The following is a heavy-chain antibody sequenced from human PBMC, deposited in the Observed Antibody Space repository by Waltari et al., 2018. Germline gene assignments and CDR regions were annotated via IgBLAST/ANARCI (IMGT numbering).Heavy chain of an antibody. D-gene: IGHD3-3*01. CDR3: ARVPIFGVVYYGMDV. CDR2: INPNSGCT. Sequence: QVQLVQSGAEVKKPGASVKVSCKASGYTFTGYYMHWVRQAPGQGREWMGWINPNSGCTNDAQKFQGRVTMTRDTSISTAYMELSRLRSDDTAVYYCARVPIFGVVYYGMDVWGQGTTVTVSS. CDR1: GYTFTGYY. J-gene: IGHJ6*02. V-gene: IGHV1-2*02.